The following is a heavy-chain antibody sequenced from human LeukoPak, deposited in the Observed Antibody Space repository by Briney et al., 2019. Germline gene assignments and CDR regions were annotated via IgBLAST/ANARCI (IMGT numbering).Heavy chain of an antibody. CDR1: GFTFSSYA. CDR3: ATEYYDYVWGSYSTYVFDY. D-gene: IGHD3-16*01. J-gene: IGHJ4*02. Sequence: GGSLRLSCAASGFTFSSYAMSWVRQAPGKGLEWVSAISGSGGSTYYADSVKGRFTISRDNAKNSLYLQMNSLRAEDTAVYYCATEYYDYVWGSYSTYVFDYWGQGTLVTVSS. V-gene: IGHV3-23*01. CDR2: ISGSGGST.